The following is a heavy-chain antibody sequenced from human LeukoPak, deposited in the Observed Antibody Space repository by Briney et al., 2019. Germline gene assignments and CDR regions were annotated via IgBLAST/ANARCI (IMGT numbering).Heavy chain of an antibody. CDR2: IYYSGST. Sequence: SETLSLTCTVSGGSISSYYWSWIRQPPGKGLEWIGYIYYSGSTNYNPSLKSRVTKSVDTSKNQFSLKLSSVTAADTAVYYCARGPYYGDYIPFDYWGQGTLVTVSS. J-gene: IGHJ4*02. D-gene: IGHD4-17*01. CDR3: ARGPYYGDYIPFDY. CDR1: GGSISSYY. V-gene: IGHV4-59*08.